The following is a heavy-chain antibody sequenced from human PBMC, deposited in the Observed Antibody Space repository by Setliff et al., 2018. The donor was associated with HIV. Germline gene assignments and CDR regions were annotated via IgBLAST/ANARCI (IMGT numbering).Heavy chain of an antibody. Sequence: LSLPCSVSGDSITSHYWSWIRQPPGKGLEWIGYIYFTGSTNYNPSLKSRVTISVDTSKNQFSLKLSSETAADTAVYYCARLFRWLQFPDRFDSWGQGALVTVSS. J-gene: IGHJ4*02. D-gene: IGHD6-19*01. CDR2: IYFTGST. CDR3: ARLFRWLQFPDRFDS. CDR1: GDSITSHY. V-gene: IGHV4-59*11.